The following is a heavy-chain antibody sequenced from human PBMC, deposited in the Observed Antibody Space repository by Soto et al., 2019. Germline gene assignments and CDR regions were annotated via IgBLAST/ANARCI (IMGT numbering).Heavy chain of an antibody. Sequence: GGSLRLSCAASGFTFSSYGMHWVRQAPGKGLEWVAVIWYDGSNKYYADSVKGRFTISRDNSKKTLYLQMNSLRAEDTAVYYCAREMRYYGSGAFDIWGQGTMVTVSS. CDR2: IWYDGSNK. CDR3: AREMRYYGSGAFDI. V-gene: IGHV3-33*01. D-gene: IGHD3-10*01. CDR1: GFTFSSYG. J-gene: IGHJ3*02.